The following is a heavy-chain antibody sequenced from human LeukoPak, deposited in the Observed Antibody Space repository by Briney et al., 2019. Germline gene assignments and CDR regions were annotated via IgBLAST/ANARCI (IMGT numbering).Heavy chain of an antibody. D-gene: IGHD1-26*01. Sequence: GGSLRLSCAASGFTFDDYGMSWVRQAPGKGLEWVSYISSSGSTIYYADSVKGRFTISRDNAKNSLYLQINSLRAEDTAVYYCARDPYSGGYGDYYYYYMDVWGKGTTVTISS. CDR2: ISSSGSTI. V-gene: IGHV3-48*04. CDR3: ARDPYSGGYGDYYYYYMDV. CDR1: GFTFDDYG. J-gene: IGHJ6*03.